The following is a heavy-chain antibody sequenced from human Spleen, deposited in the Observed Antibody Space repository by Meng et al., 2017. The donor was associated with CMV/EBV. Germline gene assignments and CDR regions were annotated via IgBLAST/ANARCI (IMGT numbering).Heavy chain of an antibody. CDR3: AREASTGCYDY. V-gene: IGHV3-7*03. J-gene: IGHJ4*02. Sequence: SCAASGFTFSTSWMTWVRQAPGKGLEWVANIKQDGSEKYYVDSVKGRFTISRDNAKNTLYLQMNSLRAEDTAVYYCAREASTGCYDYWGRGTLVTVSS. CDR2: IKQDGSEK. CDR1: GFTFSTSW. D-gene: IGHD2-2*01.